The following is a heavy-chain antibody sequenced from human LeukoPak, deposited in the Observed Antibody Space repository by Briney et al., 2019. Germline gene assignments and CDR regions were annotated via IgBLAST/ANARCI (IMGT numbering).Heavy chain of an antibody. CDR1: GGSFSGYY. CDR2: INHSGST. CDR3: ARLSVVTYPFDY. V-gene: IGHV4-34*01. J-gene: IGHJ4*02. Sequence: SETLSLTCAVYGGSFSGYYWSWIRQPPGKGLEWIGEINHSGSTNYNPSLKSRVTISVDTSKNQFSLKLSSVTAADTAVYYCARLSVVTYPFDYWGQGTLVTVSS. D-gene: IGHD4-23*01.